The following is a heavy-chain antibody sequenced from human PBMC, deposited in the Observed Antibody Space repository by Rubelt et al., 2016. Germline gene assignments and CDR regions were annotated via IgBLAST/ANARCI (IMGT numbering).Heavy chain of an antibody. CDR1: GYTFRNYG. V-gene: IGHV1-18*01. D-gene: IGHD2-15*01. J-gene: IGHJ4*02. CDR2: ISIYNGNT. Sequence: QVQLVQSGAEVKKPGASVKVSCTASGYTFRNYGFSWVRQAPGQGLEWMGWISIYNGNTNYAQKLQGIVTMTTATSTNTAYMELRGLGSDDTAVYYCARGRGGLVDYWGQGTLVTVSA. CDR3: ARGRGGLVDY.